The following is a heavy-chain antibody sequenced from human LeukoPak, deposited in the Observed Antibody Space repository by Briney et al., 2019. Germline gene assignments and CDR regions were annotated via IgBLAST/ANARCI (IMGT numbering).Heavy chain of an antibody. Sequence: GESLRLSCAASGFTFSSYGMHWVRQAPGKGLEWVAVISYDGSNKDYADSVKGRFTISRDNSKNTLYLQMNSLRAEDTAVYYCATDDAFDIWGQGTMVTVSS. J-gene: IGHJ3*02. CDR3: ATDDAFDI. V-gene: IGHV3-30*03. CDR2: ISYDGSNK. CDR1: GFTFSSYG.